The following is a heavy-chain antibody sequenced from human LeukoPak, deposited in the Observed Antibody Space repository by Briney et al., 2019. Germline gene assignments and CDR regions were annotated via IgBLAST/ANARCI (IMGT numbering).Heavy chain of an antibody. CDR1: GYTFTGYY. D-gene: IGHD4-17*01. CDR2: INPNSGAT. Sequence: ASVKVSCKASGYTFTGYYMHWVQQAPGQGLEWMGWINPNSGATNYAQEFQGRVTMTRDTSISTAYMEMTRLRSDDTAVYYCARGVQGYGPTLYYFDYWGQGTLVTVSS. CDR3: ARGVQGYGPTLYYFDY. V-gene: IGHV1-2*02. J-gene: IGHJ4*02.